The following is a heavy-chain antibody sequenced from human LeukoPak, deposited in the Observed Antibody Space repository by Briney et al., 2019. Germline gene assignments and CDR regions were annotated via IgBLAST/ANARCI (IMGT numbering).Heavy chain of an antibody. V-gene: IGHV3-74*01. CDR1: GFTFSSYW. CDR2: INSDGSST. J-gene: IGHJ4*02. Sequence: PGGSLRLSCAASGFTFSSYWMHWVRQAPGKGLVWVSRINSDGSSTSYADSVKGRFTISRDNAKNTLYLQMNSLRAEDTAVYYCASHPESRRGSGSYNGYWGQGTLVTVSS. CDR3: ASHPESRRGSGSYNGY. D-gene: IGHD3-10*01.